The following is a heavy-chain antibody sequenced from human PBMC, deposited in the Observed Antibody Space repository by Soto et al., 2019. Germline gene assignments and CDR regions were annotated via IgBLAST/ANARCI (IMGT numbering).Heavy chain of an antibody. CDR2: IYYTGST. Sequence: SETLSLTCNVSGGFISSGGYYWSWIRQHPGKGLEWIGHIYYTGSTYYNPSLRSRLIISVDTSKNQFSLKVTSVSAADTAVYYCARVPATAQGYGMDVWGQGTTVTVSS. CDR1: GGFISSGGYY. J-gene: IGHJ6*02. V-gene: IGHV4-31*03. CDR3: ARVPATAQGYGMDV. D-gene: IGHD1-26*01.